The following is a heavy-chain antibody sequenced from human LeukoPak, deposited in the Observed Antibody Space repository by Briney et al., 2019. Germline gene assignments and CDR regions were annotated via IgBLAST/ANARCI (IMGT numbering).Heavy chain of an antibody. J-gene: IGHJ4*02. D-gene: IGHD3-22*01. Sequence: GSLRLSCAASGFTFTGYWMSWVRQAPGKGLEWVANIKQSGSEKHYVDFLKGRFTISRDNANNSLYLQMNSLRGEDTAVYYCARETDSNFDYWGQGTLVTVSS. CDR1: GFTFTGYW. CDR3: ARETDSNFDY. CDR2: IKQSGSEK. V-gene: IGHV3-7*01.